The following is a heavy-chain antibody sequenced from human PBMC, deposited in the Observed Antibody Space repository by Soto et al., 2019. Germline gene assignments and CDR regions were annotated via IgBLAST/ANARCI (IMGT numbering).Heavy chain of an antibody. Sequence: QVQLVQSGAEVKKPGSSVKVSCKASGGTFSSYAISWARQPPGQGLEWMGGIFPITGTANYEQKFQGRVTICADESTSTAYMGLSSLSSEDTAVYYCARSQGTSTSLEIYYYYDYGMDVWGQGTRVTVSS. CDR1: GGTFSSYA. CDR3: ARSQGTSTSLEIYYYYDYGMDV. J-gene: IGHJ6*02. CDR2: IFPITGTA. D-gene: IGHD2-2*01. V-gene: IGHV1-69*01.